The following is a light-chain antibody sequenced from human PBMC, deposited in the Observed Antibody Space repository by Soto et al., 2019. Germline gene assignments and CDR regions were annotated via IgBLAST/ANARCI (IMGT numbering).Light chain of an antibody. J-gene: IGLJ3*02. CDR1: SSDVGGYNY. Sequence: QSALTQPASVSGSPGQSITISCTGTSSDVGGYNYVSWYQQHPGKAPKLMIYEVSNRPSGVSNRFSGSNSGNTASLTISGLQAEDEADYYCSSYTSSSTPWVFGGGTKLTFL. V-gene: IGLV2-14*01. CDR3: SSYTSSSTPWV. CDR2: EVS.